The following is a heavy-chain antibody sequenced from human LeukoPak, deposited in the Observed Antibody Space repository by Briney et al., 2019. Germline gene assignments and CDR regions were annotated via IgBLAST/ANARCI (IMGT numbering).Heavy chain of an antibody. CDR2: FDPEDGET. CDR3: ATDYLCSGGSCYSFDY. V-gene: IGHV1-24*01. Sequence: GASVKVSCKVSGYTLTELSMHWVRQAPRKGLEWMGGFDPEDGETIYAQKFQGRVTMTEDTSTDTAYMELSSLRSEDTAVYYCATDYLCSGGSCYSFDYWGQGTLVTVSS. D-gene: IGHD2-15*01. CDR1: GYTLTELS. J-gene: IGHJ4*02.